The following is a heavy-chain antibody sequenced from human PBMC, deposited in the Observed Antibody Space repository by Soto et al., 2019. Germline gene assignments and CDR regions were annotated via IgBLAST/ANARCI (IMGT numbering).Heavy chain of an antibody. Sequence: GGSLRLSCAASGFTFTRYSMNWVRQAPGKGLEWVSSISSTTNYIYYGDSMKGRFTISRDNAKNSLHLEMNSLRAEDTAVYYCARESEDLTSNFDYWGQGTLVTVSS. CDR2: ISSTTNYI. CDR3: ARESEDLTSNFDY. CDR1: GFTFTRYS. J-gene: IGHJ4*02. V-gene: IGHV3-21*06.